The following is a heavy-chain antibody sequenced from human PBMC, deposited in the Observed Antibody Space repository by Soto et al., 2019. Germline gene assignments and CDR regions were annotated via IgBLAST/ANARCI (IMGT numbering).Heavy chain of an antibody. Sequence: GGSLRLSCAASGFTFTRYSMNWVRQAPGKGLEWVSSISSTTNYIYYGDSMKGRFTISRDNAKNSLHLEMNSLRAEDTAVYYCARESEDLTSNFDYWGQGTLVTVSS. CDR2: ISSTTNYI. CDR3: ARESEDLTSNFDY. CDR1: GFTFTRYS. J-gene: IGHJ4*02. V-gene: IGHV3-21*06.